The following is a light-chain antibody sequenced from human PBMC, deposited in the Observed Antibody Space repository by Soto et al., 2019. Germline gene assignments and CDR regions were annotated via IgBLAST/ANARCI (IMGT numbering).Light chain of an antibody. V-gene: IGKV3-15*01. CDR2: GPS. Sequence: EIVMTQSPATLSVSPGERATLSCRASQSVSSNLAWYQQKPGQAPRLLIYGPSTRATGIPTRFSGSGSGTEFTLTISSLQSEDFAVYYCQQYNSWPGTVGQGTKVEIK. CDR3: QQYNSWPGT. J-gene: IGKJ1*01. CDR1: QSVSSN.